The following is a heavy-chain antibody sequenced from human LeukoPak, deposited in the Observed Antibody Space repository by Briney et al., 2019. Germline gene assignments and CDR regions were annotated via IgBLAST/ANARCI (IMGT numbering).Heavy chain of an antibody. CDR2: IIPIFGTA. CDR1: GYTFTDYF. CDR3: ARGPITMVRGVTNYYYYYMDV. Sequence: GASVKVSCKASGYTFTDYFMHWVRQAPGQGLEWMGGIIPIFGTANYAQKFQGRVTITADKSTSTAYMELSSLRSEDTAVYYCARGPITMVRGVTNYYYYYMDVWGKGTTVTVSS. D-gene: IGHD3-10*01. V-gene: IGHV1-69*06. J-gene: IGHJ6*03.